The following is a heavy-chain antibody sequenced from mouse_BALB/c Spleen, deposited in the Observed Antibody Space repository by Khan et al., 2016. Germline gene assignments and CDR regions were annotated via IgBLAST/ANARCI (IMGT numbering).Heavy chain of an antibody. V-gene: IGHV5-4*02. CDR3: SSLDD. CDR1: GFTFSNYF. J-gene: IGHJ2*02. Sequence: EVELVESGGGLVKPGGSLKLSCVASGFTFSNYFMYWIRQTPEQRLEWVATINNGGSYTYYPDIVKGRFTFSRDNAKNNLYLQMSSLKTEDTAIYYCSSLDDWGQGTSLTVSS. CDR2: INNGGSYT.